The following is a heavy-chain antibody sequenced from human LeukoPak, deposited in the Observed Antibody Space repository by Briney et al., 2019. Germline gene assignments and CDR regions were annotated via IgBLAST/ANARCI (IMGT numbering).Heavy chain of an antibody. CDR3: AKVPHSSSWYAGYRWFDP. Sequence: GGSLRLSCAASGFTFSSYAMSWVRQAPGKGLEWVSAISGSGGSTYYAGSVKGRFTISRDNSKNTLYLQMNSLRAEDTAVYYCAKVPHSSSWYAGYRWFDPWGQGTLVTVSS. CDR2: ISGSGGST. V-gene: IGHV3-23*01. CDR1: GFTFSSYA. D-gene: IGHD6-13*01. J-gene: IGHJ5*02.